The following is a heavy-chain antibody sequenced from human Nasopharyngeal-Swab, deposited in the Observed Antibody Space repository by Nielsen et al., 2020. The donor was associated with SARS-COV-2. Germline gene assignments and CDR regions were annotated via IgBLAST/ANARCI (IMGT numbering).Heavy chain of an antibody. CDR2: ISYDGSNK. Sequence: GGSLRLSCAASGFTFSSYGMHWVRQAPGRGLGWVAVISYDGSNKYYADSVKGRFTISRDNSKNTLYLQMSSLRAEDTAVYYCAKMAGYSSSWYGSSLIDYWGQGTLVTVSS. CDR3: AKMAGYSSSWYGSSLIDY. CDR1: GFTFSSYG. J-gene: IGHJ4*02. V-gene: IGHV3-30*18. D-gene: IGHD6-13*01.